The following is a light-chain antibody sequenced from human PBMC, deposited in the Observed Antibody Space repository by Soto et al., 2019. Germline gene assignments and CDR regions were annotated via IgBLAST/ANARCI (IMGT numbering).Light chain of an antibody. CDR1: TSDIGRYNL. V-gene: IGLV2-23*01. Sequence: QSALTQPASVSGSPGQSITISCTGTTSDIGRYNLVSWYQQYPGKAPKLILYEDIERRSGVSNRFSGSKSGNTASLTISGLLTEDEADYYCCSYAGGTSVVFGGGTKLTVL. J-gene: IGLJ2*01. CDR3: CSYAGGTSVV. CDR2: EDI.